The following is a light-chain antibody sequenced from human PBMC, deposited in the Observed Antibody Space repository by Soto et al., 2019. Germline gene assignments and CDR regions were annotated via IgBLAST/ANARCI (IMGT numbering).Light chain of an antibody. V-gene: IGKV3-20*01. Sequence: EIVFTQSPATLSFSPGERATLSCRASQSVSSYLAWYQQKPGQAPRLLIYGASSRATGIPDRFSGSGSGTDFTLTISRLEPEDFAVYYCQQYGSSPRTFGQGTKGDIK. CDR1: QSVSSY. CDR2: GAS. CDR3: QQYGSSPRT. J-gene: IGKJ1*01.